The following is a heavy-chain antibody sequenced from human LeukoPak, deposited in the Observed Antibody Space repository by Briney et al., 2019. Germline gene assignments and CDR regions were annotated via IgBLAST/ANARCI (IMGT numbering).Heavy chain of an antibody. V-gene: IGHV4-39*07. J-gene: IGHJ3*02. D-gene: IGHD3-22*01. CDR3: ARVPVTWLYYYDSSGDAFDI. Sequence: PSETLSLTCTVSGGSISSSSYYWGWIRQPPGKGLEWIGSIYYSGSTYYNPSLKSRVTISVDTSKNQFSLKLSSVTAADTAVYYCARVPVTWLYYYDSSGDAFDIWGQGTMVTVSS. CDR2: IYYSGST. CDR1: GGSISSSSYY.